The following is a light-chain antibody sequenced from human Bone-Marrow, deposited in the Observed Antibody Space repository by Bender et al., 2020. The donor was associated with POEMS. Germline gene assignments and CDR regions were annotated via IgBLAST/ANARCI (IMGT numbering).Light chain of an antibody. V-gene: IGLV3-1*01. CDR1: GLGDKF. CDR2: QDS. Sequence: SSELTQPPSVSVYPGQTATITCSGHGLGDKFTSWYQHKAGQSPILVIYQDSQRPSGIPERFFGSISGNTATLTISGTQTMDEGDYFCQAWNNTSPFVFGTGTQVTVL. CDR3: QAWNNTSPFV. J-gene: IGLJ1*01.